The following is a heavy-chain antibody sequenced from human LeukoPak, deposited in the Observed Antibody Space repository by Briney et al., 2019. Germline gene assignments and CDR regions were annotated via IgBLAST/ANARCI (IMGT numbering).Heavy chain of an antibody. J-gene: IGHJ4*02. Sequence: GGSLRLSCAASGFTFSSYWMSWVRQAPGKGLEWVANIKQDGSEKYYVDSVKGRFTISRDNAKNSLYLQVNSLRAEDTAVYYCAKASFGSGPGRYYFDYWGQGTLVTVSS. V-gene: IGHV3-7*03. D-gene: IGHD2-15*01. CDR1: GFTFSSYW. CDR2: IKQDGSEK. CDR3: AKASFGSGPGRYYFDY.